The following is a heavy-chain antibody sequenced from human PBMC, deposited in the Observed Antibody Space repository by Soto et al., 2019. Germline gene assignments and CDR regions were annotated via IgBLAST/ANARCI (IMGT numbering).Heavy chain of an antibody. V-gene: IGHV4-39*01. CDR3: ARRGSSSWYGY. J-gene: IGHJ4*02. D-gene: IGHD6-13*01. CDR2: IYYSGST. Sequence: QLQLQESGPGLVKPSETLSLTCTVSGGSISSSNYYWGWIRQPPGKGLEWIGIIYYSGSTYYNPSLKSRVTISVDTSKNQFALKLSSVNAADTAVYYCARRGSSSWYGYWGQGTLVTVYS. CDR1: GGSISSSNYY.